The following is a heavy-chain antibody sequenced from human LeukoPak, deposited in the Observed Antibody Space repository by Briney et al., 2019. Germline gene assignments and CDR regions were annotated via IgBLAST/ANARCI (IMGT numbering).Heavy chain of an antibody. J-gene: IGHJ6*03. CDR1: GFTFDDYG. CDR2: INWNGGST. V-gene: IGHV3-20*04. Sequence: GGSLRLSCAASGFTFDDYGMSWVRQAPGKGLEWVSGINWNGGSTGYADSVKGRFTISRDNAKNSLYLQVNSLRAEDTALYYCASHPSRWLQGYYYYMDVWGKGTTVTVSS. CDR3: ASHPSRWLQGYYYYMDV. D-gene: IGHD3-22*01.